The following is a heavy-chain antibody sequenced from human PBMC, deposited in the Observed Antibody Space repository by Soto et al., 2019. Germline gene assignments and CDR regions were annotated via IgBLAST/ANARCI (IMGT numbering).Heavy chain of an antibody. V-gene: IGHV4-4*02. Sequence: SETLSLTCTVSGASISNDNWWTWVRQAPGKGLEWIGEIYQSGSTNYNPSLKSRVTISMDTSKNQFSLKLYSVTAADTAVYYCARKELILAYYFDNWGQGALVTVSS. J-gene: IGHJ4*02. CDR2: IYQSGST. CDR1: GASISNDNW. CDR3: ARKELILAYYFDN. D-gene: IGHD2-15*01.